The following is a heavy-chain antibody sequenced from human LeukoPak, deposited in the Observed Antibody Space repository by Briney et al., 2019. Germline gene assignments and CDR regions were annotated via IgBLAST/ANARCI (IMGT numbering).Heavy chain of an antibody. J-gene: IGHJ4*02. CDR3: ARLPSWNYGDDDY. CDR2: INSDGSST. CDR1: GFTFSSYW. D-gene: IGHD1-7*01. V-gene: IGHV3-74*01. Sequence: GGSLRLSCAASGFTFSSYWMHWIRQAPGKGLVWVSRINSDGSSTSYADSVKGRFTISRDNAKNTLYLQMNSLRAEDTAVYYCARLPSWNYGDDDYWGQGTLVTVSS.